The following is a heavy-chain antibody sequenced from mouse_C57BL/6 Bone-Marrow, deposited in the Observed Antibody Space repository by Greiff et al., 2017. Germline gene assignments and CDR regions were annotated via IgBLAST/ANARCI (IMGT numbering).Heavy chain of an antibody. V-gene: IGHV1-81*01. CDR1: GYTCTSYG. Sequence: VKLVESGAELARPGASVKLSCKASGYTCTSYGISWVKQRTGQGLEWIGEIYPRSGNTYYNEKFKGKATLTAEKSSSTAYMELRSRTYEDSAVYVCARYYLVKAYRGQGALVTVAA. CDR2: IYPRSGNT. D-gene: IGHD1-1*02. CDR3: ARYYLVKAY. J-gene: IGHJ3*01.